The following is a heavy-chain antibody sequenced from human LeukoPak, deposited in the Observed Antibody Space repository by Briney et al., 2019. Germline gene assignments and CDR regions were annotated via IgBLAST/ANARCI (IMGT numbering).Heavy chain of an antibody. V-gene: IGHV3-49*04. J-gene: IGHJ3*02. D-gene: IGHD3-22*01. CDR1: GFTFGDYV. Sequence: GRSLRLSCTVSGFTFGDYVINWVRQAPGKGLEWVGFIRSKAYGGTTEYAASVRGRFTMSRGDSKTFAYLQMNSLRAEDTAVYYCARDGYYYDSSGYFAFDIWGQGTMVTVSS. CDR3: ARDGYYYDSSGYFAFDI. CDR2: IRSKAYGGTT.